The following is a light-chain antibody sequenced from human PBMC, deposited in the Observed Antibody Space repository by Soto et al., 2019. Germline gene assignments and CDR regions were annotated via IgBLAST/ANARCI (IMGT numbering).Light chain of an antibody. J-gene: IGLJ3*02. CDR2: EVS. Sequence: HSALTQPASVSGAPGQSITISCTGTSSDVGAYNYVSWYQQHPGKAPKLMIYEVSNRPSGVSNRFSGSKSANTASLTISGLQAGDEADYYCSSYTSSRTWLFGGGTQLTVL. CDR1: SSDVGAYNY. CDR3: SSYTSSRTWL. V-gene: IGLV2-14*03.